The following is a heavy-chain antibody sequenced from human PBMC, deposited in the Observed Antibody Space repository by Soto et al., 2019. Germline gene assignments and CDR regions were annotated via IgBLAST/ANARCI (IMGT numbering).Heavy chain of an antibody. CDR1: GGSISSYY. J-gene: IGHJ4*02. CDR2: IYYSGST. D-gene: IGHD4-17*01. Sequence: PSQTLSLTCTVSGGSISSYYWSWIRQPPGKGLEWIGYIYYSGSTNYNPSLKSRVTISVDTSKNQFSLKLSSVTAADTAVYYCARSRRESTRFDYWGGGTLVTVSS. CDR3: ARSRRESTRFDY. V-gene: IGHV4-59*01.